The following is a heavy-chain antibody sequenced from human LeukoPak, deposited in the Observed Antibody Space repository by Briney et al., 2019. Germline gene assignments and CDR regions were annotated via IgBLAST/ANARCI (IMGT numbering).Heavy chain of an antibody. J-gene: IGHJ2*01. Sequence: PGGSLRLSCAASGFTFSSYAMSWVRQAPGKGLEWVSAISGSGGSTYYADSVKGRFTISRDNSKNTLYLQMNSLRAKDTAVYYCANQKPRYWYFDLWGRGTLVTVSS. CDR2: ISGSGGST. CDR3: ANQKPRYWYFDL. CDR1: GFTFSSYA. V-gene: IGHV3-23*01.